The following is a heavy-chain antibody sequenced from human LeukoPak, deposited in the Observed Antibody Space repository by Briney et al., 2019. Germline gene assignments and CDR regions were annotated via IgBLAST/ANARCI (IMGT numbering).Heavy chain of an antibody. CDR3: ARSSGWYNQLFDY. J-gene: IGHJ4*02. Sequence: PSETLSLTCAVYGGSFSGYYWSWIRQPPGKGLEWIGEINHSGSTNYNPSLKSRVTISVDTSKNQFSLKLSSVTAADTAVYYCARSSGWYNQLFDYWGQGTLVTVSS. CDR2: INHSGST. V-gene: IGHV4-34*01. CDR1: GGSFSGYY. D-gene: IGHD6-19*01.